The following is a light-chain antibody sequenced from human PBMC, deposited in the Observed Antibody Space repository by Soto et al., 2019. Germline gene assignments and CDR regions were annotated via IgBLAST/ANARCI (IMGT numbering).Light chain of an antibody. J-gene: IGKJ4*01. CDR1: QSVSSD. CDR3: QQYNKWPPLT. CDR2: DAS. Sequence: EIVMTQSPATLSVSPGERATLSCRASQSVSSDLAWYQQKPGQAPRLLIYDASTRATGIPVRFSGSGSGTEFPLTISSLHSEDFALYYGQQYNKWPPLTFGGGTKVEI. V-gene: IGKV3-15*01.